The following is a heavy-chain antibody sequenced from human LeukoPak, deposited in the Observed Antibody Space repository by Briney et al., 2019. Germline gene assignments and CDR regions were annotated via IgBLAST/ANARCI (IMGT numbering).Heavy chain of an antibody. Sequence: SETLSLTCAVYGGSFSGYYWSWIRQPPGKGLEWIGEINHSGSTNYNPSLKSRVTISVDTSKNQFSLKLSSVTAADTAVYYCARAGGLLPPYNWFDPWGQGTLVTVSS. J-gene: IGHJ5*02. V-gene: IGHV4-34*01. CDR3: ARAGGLLPPYNWFDP. CDR2: INHSGST. D-gene: IGHD3-22*01. CDR1: GGSFSGYY.